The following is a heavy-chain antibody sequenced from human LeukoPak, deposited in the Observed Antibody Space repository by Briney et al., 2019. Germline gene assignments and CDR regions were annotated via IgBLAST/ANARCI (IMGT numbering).Heavy chain of an antibody. D-gene: IGHD2-2*01. J-gene: IGHJ5*02. V-gene: IGHV1-2*02. CDR1: GYTFTGYY. CDR2: INPNSGGT. Sequence: VASVTVSCKASGYTFTGYYMHWVRQAPGQGLEWMGWINPNSGGTNYAQKFQGRVTMTRDTSISTAYMELSRLRSDDTAVYYCAREGRFVVVPAAISFTVMANWFDPWGQGTLVTVSS. CDR3: AREGRFVVVPAAISFTVMANWFDP.